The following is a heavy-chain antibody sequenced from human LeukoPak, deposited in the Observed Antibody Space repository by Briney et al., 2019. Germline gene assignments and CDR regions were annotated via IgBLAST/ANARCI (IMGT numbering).Heavy chain of an antibody. D-gene: IGHD3-16*02. CDR2: IKQDGSEK. V-gene: IGHV3-7*01. CDR1: GFTVSSNY. J-gene: IGHJ3*02. CDR3: ARAHYDYVWGSYRYSPDAFDI. Sequence: PGGSLRLSCAASGFTVSSNYMSWVRQAPGKGLEWVANIKQDGSEKYYVDSVKGRFTISRDNAKNSLYLQMNSLRAEDTAVYYCARAHYDYVWGSYRYSPDAFDIWGQGTMVTVSS.